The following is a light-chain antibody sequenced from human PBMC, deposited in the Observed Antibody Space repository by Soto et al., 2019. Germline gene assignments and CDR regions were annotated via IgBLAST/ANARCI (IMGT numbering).Light chain of an antibody. Sequence: DIQMTQSPYSLSASVGDRVTITCRASQGISNYLAWYQQKPGTDPKLLIYAASTLESGVPSRFSGSGSGTDFPLIISSLQPEDVASYYYQKYNSAPLTFGEGTKVEIK. J-gene: IGKJ4*01. CDR3: QKYNSAPLT. CDR1: QGISNY. CDR2: AAS. V-gene: IGKV1-27*01.